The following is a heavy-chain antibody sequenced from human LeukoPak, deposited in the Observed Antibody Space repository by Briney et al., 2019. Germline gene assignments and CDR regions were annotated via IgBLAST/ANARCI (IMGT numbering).Heavy chain of an antibody. CDR2: IFGSGDT. D-gene: IGHD2-21*02. CDR3: TRTGLRGVTGDYHALDV. CDR1: GFAFSGYD. J-gene: IGHJ6*02. Sequence: GGSLRLSCAGTGFAFSGYDMHWVRQVPGKGLEWVSTIFGSGDTFYADSVKGRFTISRTNAESSLYLQMSSLRAGDTAVYYCTRTGLRGVTGDYHALDVWGQGTTVTVSS. V-gene: IGHV3-13*01.